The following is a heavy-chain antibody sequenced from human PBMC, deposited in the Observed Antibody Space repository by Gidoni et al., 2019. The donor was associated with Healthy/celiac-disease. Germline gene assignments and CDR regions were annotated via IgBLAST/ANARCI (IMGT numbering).Heavy chain of an antibody. D-gene: IGHD3-3*01. CDR2: ISYDGSNK. CDR1: GFTFSRYA. CDR3: ATPLRFLEWPLDY. Sequence: QVQLVESGGGVVQPGRSLRLSCAASGFTFSRYAMHWVRQAPGKGLEWVAVISYDGSNKYYADSVKGRFTISRDNSKNTLYLQMNSRRAEDTAVYYCATPLRFLEWPLDYWGQGTLVTVSS. J-gene: IGHJ4*02. V-gene: IGHV3-30-3*01.